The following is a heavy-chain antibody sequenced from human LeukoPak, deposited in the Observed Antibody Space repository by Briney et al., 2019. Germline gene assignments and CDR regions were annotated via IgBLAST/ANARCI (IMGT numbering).Heavy chain of an antibody. Sequence: SETLSLTCTVSGGSISSSSYYWGWIRQPPGKGLEWIGSIYYSGSTYYNPSLKSRVTISVDTSKNQFSLKLSSVTAADTAVYYCARLDALYCSSTSCRNLDYWGQGTLVTVSS. CDR1: GGSISSSSYY. CDR3: ARLDALYCSSTSCRNLDY. V-gene: IGHV4-39*07. CDR2: IYYSGST. J-gene: IGHJ4*02. D-gene: IGHD2-2*01.